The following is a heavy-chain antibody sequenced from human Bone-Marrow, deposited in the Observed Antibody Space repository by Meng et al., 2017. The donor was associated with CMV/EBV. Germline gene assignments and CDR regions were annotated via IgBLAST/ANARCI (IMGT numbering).Heavy chain of an antibody. V-gene: IGHV3-21*01. CDR1: GFTFSSYS. CDR3: ARDPYYDSSGYYYYYYYYGMDV. Sequence: GESLKISCAASGFTFSSYSMNWVRQAPGKGLEWVSSISSSSSYIYYADSVKGRFTISRDNAKNSLYLQMNSLRAEDTAVYYCARDPYYDSSGYYYYYYYYGMDVWGQRTTVTVSS. CDR2: ISSSSSYI. D-gene: IGHD3-22*01. J-gene: IGHJ6*02.